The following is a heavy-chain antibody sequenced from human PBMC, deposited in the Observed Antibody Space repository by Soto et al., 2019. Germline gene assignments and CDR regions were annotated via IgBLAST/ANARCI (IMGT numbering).Heavy chain of an antibody. CDR1: GFTFSSYA. J-gene: IGHJ4*02. V-gene: IGHV3-30*09. Sequence: QVQLVESEGGVVQPGRSLRLSCAASGFTFSSYAMHWVRQAPGKGLEGVAVISYDGSNKYYADSVKGRFAISRDNSKNTLYLQMNSLRAQDTAVYYCERDHEDDSSGYYGYWGQGTLVTVSS. D-gene: IGHD3-22*01. CDR3: ERDHEDDSSGYYGY. CDR2: ISYDGSNK.